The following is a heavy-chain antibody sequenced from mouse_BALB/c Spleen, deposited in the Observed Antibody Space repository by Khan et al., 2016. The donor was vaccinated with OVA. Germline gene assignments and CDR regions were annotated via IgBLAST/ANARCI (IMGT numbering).Heavy chain of an antibody. CDR3: TPVGSYDVSFAY. V-gene: IGHV1S136*01. D-gene: IGHD2-12*01. CDR2: VYPFNDDT. J-gene: IGHJ3*01. CDR1: GYTFTSYV. Sequence: EVQLQQSGPELVKPGASVKMSCKASGYTFTSYVMHWVKQKPGLGLEWIGYVYPFNDDTKYNEKFKGKATLPSDKSSNTAYMELSSLTSEDSAILCCTPVGSYDVSFAYWGQGTLVTVSA.